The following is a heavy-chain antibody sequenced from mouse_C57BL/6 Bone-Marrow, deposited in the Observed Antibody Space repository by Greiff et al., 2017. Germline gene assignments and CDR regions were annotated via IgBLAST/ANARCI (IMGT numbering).Heavy chain of an antibody. J-gene: IGHJ4*01. CDR2: IRSKSNNYAT. CDR3: VRHLPYDYEDYYAMDY. V-gene: IGHV10-1*01. CDR1: GFSFNTYA. Sequence: EVQLVESGGGLVQPKGSLKLSCAASGFSFNTYAMNWVRQAPGKGLEWVARIRSKSNNYATYYADSVKDRFTISRDDSESMLYLQMNNLKTEDTAMYYCVRHLPYDYEDYYAMDYWGQGTSVTVSS. D-gene: IGHD2-4*01.